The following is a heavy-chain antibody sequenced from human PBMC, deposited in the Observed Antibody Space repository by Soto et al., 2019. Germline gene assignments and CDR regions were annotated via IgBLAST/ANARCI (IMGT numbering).Heavy chain of an antibody. Sequence: PETLSLTGTVSVGSVIGGACYWTWIRQPPGRGLEWIGYIYYSGSTTYNPSLKSRVTISIDTSKNQFSLELTSATAADTAVYYSARDIRGYSRAFDYWGQGAMVTVSS. CDR1: VGSVIGGACY. J-gene: IGHJ4*02. CDR2: IYYSGST. D-gene: IGHD5-18*01. CDR3: ARDIRGYSRAFDY. V-gene: IGHV4-61*08.